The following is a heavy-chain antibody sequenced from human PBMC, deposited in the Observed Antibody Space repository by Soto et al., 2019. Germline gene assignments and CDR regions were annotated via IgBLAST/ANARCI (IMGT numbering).Heavy chain of an antibody. CDR2: ISPDGSRF. D-gene: IGHD1-1*01. J-gene: IGHJ2*01. Sequence: ASGFRFSNHSLTWSRQGTGKGREWVANISPDGSRFSYADSVNGRFTISRDNAKNSQYLQLSSLRVEDTAFCYCRRQDAFPKQRSLDL. CDR1: GFRFSNHS. V-gene: IGHV3-7*01. CDR3: RRQDAFPKQRSLDL.